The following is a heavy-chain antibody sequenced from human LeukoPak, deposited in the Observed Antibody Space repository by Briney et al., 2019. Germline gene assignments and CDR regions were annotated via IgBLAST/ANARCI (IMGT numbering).Heavy chain of an antibody. CDR2: ISAYNGNT. D-gene: IGHD6-19*01. CDR1: GYTFTSYG. V-gene: IGHV1-18*01. CDR3: ARGSWNIAVAGTFDY. Sequence: ASVKVSCKASGYTFTSYGISWVRQAPGQGLEWMGWISAYNGNTNYAQKLQGRVTMTTDKSTSTAYMELRSLRSDDTAVYYCARGSWNIAVAGTFDYWSQGTLVTVSS. J-gene: IGHJ4*02.